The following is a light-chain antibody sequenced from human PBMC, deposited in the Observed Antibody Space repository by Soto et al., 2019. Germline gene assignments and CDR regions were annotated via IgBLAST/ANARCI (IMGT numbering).Light chain of an antibody. Sequence: QSVLTQPASVSGSPGQSITISCTGTSSDVGGYNYVSWYQQHPGKAPKLMIYDVSNRPSGVSNRFSGSKSGNTASLTISGLQAEDEADYYCSSYTSSSVVFGGGTKRPS. CDR3: SSYTSSSVV. CDR1: SSDVGGYNY. V-gene: IGLV2-14*01. CDR2: DVS. J-gene: IGLJ2*01.